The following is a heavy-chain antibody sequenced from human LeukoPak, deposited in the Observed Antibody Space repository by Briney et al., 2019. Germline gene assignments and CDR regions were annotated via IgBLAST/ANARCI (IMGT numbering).Heavy chain of an antibody. CDR2: IYYSGTT. Sequence: SETLSLTCTVSGGSISSSSYYWGCIPQPPGKGLEWIVSIYYSGTTYYNPSLKRRVTISVDTSKNQFSLKLSAVTAADRAVYYGARHRVGIAAQGARPARGFDYWGQGTLVTVSS. D-gene: IGHD6-13*01. V-gene: IGHV4-39*01. J-gene: IGHJ4*02. CDR3: ARHRVGIAAQGARPARGFDY. CDR1: GGSISSSSYY.